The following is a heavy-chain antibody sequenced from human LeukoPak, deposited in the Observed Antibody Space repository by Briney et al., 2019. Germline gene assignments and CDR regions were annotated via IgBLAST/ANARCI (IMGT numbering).Heavy chain of an antibody. CDR3: ARVGDHFHWYLDL. D-gene: IGHD3-10*01. V-gene: IGHV3-53*01. CDR2: LYSGSGT. J-gene: IGHJ2*01. Sequence: GGSLRLSCAASGFTVSTKYMNWVRQAPGKGLEWVPILYSGSGTYYANSVKGRFTISRDSSKNILFLQMNDLRAEDTAVYYCARVGDHFHWYLDLWGRGTLVTVSS. CDR1: GFTVSTKY.